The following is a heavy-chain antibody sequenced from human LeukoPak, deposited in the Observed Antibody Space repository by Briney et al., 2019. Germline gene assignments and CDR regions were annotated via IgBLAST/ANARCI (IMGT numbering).Heavy chain of an antibody. Sequence: WASVKVSCKASGYTFTSYAMNWVRQAPGQGLEWMGRINTNTGNPTYAQGFTGRFVFSLDTSVSTAYLQISSLKAEDTAVYYCARVRAGTRKVSWFDPWGQGTLVTVSS. J-gene: IGHJ5*02. V-gene: IGHV7-4-1*02. CDR3: ARVRAGTRKVSWFDP. CDR2: INTNTGNP. D-gene: IGHD1-1*01. CDR1: GYTFTSYA.